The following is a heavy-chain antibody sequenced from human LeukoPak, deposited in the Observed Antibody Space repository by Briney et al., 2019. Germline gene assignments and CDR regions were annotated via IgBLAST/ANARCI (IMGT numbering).Heavy chain of an antibody. Sequence: SETLSLTCTVSGGSISSYYWSWIRQPAGKGLEWIGRIYTSGSTNYNPSLKSRVTMSVDTSKNQFSLKLSSVTAAHTAVYYCARDNGARYYDSSGYGYYYMDVWGKGTTVTISS. CDR3: ARDNGARYYDSSGYGYYYMDV. D-gene: IGHD3-22*01. CDR2: IYTSGST. V-gene: IGHV4-4*07. CDR1: GGSISSYY. J-gene: IGHJ6*03.